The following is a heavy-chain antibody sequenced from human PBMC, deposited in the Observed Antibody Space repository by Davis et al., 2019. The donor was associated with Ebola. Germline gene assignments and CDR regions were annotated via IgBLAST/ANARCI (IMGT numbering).Heavy chain of an antibody. V-gene: IGHV3-11*01. CDR1: GFTFSDYY. CDR2: ISGGGRTI. CDR3: ARDVEAPNWFDP. J-gene: IGHJ5*02. Sequence: GESLKISCAASGFTFSDYYMSWIRQAPGKGLEWVSYISGGGRTIYYADSVKGRFTISRDNAKNSLYLQMNSLRAEDTAVYYCARDVEAPNWFDPWGQGTLVTVSS.